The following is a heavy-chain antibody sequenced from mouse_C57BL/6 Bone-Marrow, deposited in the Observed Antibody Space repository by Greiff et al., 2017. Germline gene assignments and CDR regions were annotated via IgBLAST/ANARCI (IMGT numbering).Heavy chain of an antibody. J-gene: IGHJ4*01. D-gene: IGHD2-10*02. Sequence: QVQLQQPGAELVMPGASVKLSCKASGYTFTSYWMHWVKQRPGQGLEWIGEIDPSDSYTNYNQKFKGKSTLTVDKSSSTAYMQLSSLTSEDSAVYEGASLGMGYYFAMDYWGQGTSVTVSS. CDR3: ASLGMGYYFAMDY. V-gene: IGHV1-69*01. CDR2: IDPSDSYT. CDR1: GYTFTSYW.